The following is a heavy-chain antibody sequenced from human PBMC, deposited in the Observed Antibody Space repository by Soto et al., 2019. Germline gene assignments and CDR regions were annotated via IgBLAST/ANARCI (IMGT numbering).Heavy chain of an antibody. CDR3: AHAYDSSGYYDGYYYGMDV. Sequence: QITLKESGPTLVKPTQTLTLTCNFPGFSLSTSGVGVGWIRQPPGKALEWLALIYWNDDKRYSPSLKSRLTITKDTSKNQVVLTMTNMDPVDTATYCCAHAYDSSGYYDGYYYGMDVWGQGTTVTVSS. CDR2: IYWNDDK. CDR1: GFSLSTSGVG. V-gene: IGHV2-5*01. J-gene: IGHJ6*02. D-gene: IGHD3-22*01.